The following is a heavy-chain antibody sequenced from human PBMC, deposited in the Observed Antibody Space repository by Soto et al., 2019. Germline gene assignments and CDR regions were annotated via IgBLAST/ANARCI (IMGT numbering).Heavy chain of an antibody. Sequence: EVQLVESGGGLVQPGGSLRVSCAASGFTLSSYWMTWVRQAPGRGLEWVANINQAGSEKYYVDSVKGRFIISRDNAKNSLYLQMNSLRAEDTAVYYCARESYHDFCSGYSGFDYWGQGPLLTVSS. CDR2: INQAGSEK. J-gene: IGHJ4*02. V-gene: IGHV3-7*01. CDR3: ARESYHDFCSGYSGFDY. D-gene: IGHD3-3*01. CDR1: GFTLSSYW.